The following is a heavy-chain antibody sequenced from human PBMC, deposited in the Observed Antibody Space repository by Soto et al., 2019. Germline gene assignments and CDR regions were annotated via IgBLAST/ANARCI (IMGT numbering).Heavy chain of an antibody. J-gene: IGHJ4*02. CDR3: ARDRRYYGSSGYSSFDY. V-gene: IGHV4-31*03. D-gene: IGHD3-22*01. CDR1: GGSISSGGYY. Sequence: SETLSLTCTVSGGSISSGGYYWSWIRQHPGKGLEWIGYIYYSGSTYYNPSLKSRVTISVDTSKNQFSLKLSSVTAADTAVYYCARDRRYYGSSGYSSFDYWGQGTLVTVSS. CDR2: IYYSGST.